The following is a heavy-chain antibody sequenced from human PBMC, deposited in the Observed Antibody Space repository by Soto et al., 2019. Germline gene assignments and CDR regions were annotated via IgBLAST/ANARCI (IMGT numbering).Heavy chain of an antibody. D-gene: IGHD5-18*01. CDR3: AKDWDTAMVTTYYGMDV. V-gene: IGHV3-30*18. CDR1: GFTFSSYG. Sequence: PGGSLRLSCAASGFTFSSYGMHWVRQAPGKGLEWVAVISYDGSNKYYADSVKGRFTISRDNSKNTLYLQMNSLRAEDTAVYYCAKDWDTAMVTTYYGMDVWGQGTTVTVSS. CDR2: ISYDGSNK. J-gene: IGHJ6*02.